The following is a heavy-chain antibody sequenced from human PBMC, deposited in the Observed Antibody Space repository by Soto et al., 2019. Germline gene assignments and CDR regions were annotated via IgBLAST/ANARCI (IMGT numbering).Heavy chain of an antibody. Sequence: QVQLVQSGGEVKKPGASVKVSCKASGYTFSSYGISWVRQAPGQGLEWLGWISAYDGNTKYAQILQGRVIMTTDTSTKTAYMALRSLRSDDTAVYYCARGGYYDSSGSRNYYYYGMNVWGQGTSVTVSS. J-gene: IGHJ6*02. V-gene: IGHV1-18*01. CDR3: ARGGYYDSSGSRNYYYYGMNV. D-gene: IGHD3-22*01. CDR2: ISAYDGNT. CDR1: GYTFSSYG.